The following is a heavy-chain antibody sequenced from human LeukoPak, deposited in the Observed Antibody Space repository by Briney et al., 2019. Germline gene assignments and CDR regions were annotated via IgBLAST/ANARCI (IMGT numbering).Heavy chain of an antibody. CDR1: GGSIRSYY. D-gene: IGHD1-26*01. CDR2: IYYRGST. Sequence: SETLSLTCTVSGGSIRSYYWSWIRQPPGKGLEWIGYIYYRGSTNYNPSLKSRVTMPVDTSKNQFSLKLTSVTAADTAVYYCARYSGSYLSPFDYWGQGTLVTVSS. CDR3: ARYSGSYLSPFDY. J-gene: IGHJ4*02. V-gene: IGHV4-59*08.